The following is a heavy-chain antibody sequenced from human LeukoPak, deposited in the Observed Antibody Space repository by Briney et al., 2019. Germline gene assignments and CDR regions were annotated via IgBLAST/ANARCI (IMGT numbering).Heavy chain of an antibody. CDR3: ARVLEGSSGQHWYFDL. CDR2: INHSGST. V-gene: IGHV4-34*01. D-gene: IGHD6-19*01. CDR1: GGSFSGYY. J-gene: IGHJ2*01. Sequence: SETLSLTCAVYGGSFSGYYWSWIRQPPGKGLESLGDINHSGSTNYNPSLKSRVTISVDTSKSQFSLRLSSVTAAETAVYYCARVLEGSSGQHWYFDLWGRGTLVTVSS.